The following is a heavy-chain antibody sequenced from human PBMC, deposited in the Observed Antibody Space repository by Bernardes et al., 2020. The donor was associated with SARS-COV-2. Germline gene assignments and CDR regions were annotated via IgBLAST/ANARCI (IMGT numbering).Heavy chain of an antibody. CDR1: GFTFSSYS. V-gene: IGHV3-21*04. CDR3: ARDGRLYIGSDVGGFDV. J-gene: IGHJ6*02. D-gene: IGHD5-12*01. CDR2: ISSSSSYI. Sequence: GGSLRLSCAASGFTFSSYSMNWVRQAPGKGLEWVSSISSSSSYIYYADSVKGRFTISRDNAKNSLYLQMNSLRAEDTAMYYCARDGRLYIGSDVGGFDVWGQGTTVTVSS.